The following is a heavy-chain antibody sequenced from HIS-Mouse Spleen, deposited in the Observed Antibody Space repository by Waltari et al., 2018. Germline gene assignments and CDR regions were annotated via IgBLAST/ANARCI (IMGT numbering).Heavy chain of an antibody. J-gene: IGHJ4*02. CDR1: GFTFSSYP. CDR3: ARAGDSSGWRDFDY. D-gene: IGHD6-19*01. Sequence: QVQLVESGGGVVQPGRSLRLSCAALGFTFSSYPRHWVRQAPGKGLEWVAVISYDGSNKYYADSVKGRFTISRDNSKNTLYLQMNSLRAEDTAVYYCARAGDSSGWRDFDYWGQGTLVTVSS. V-gene: IGHV3-30*04. CDR2: ISYDGSNK.